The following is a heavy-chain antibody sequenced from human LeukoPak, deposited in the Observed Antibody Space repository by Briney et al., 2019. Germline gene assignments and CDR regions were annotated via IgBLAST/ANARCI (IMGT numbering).Heavy chain of an antibody. CDR1: GFTFSSYW. V-gene: IGHV3-74*01. D-gene: IGHD5-18*01. CDR3: AKPVQLWSLVLFDY. CDR2: INSDGSST. J-gene: IGHJ4*02. Sequence: PGGSLRLSCAASGFTFSSYWMHWVRQAPGKGLVWVSRINSDGSSTSYADSVKGRFTISRDNSKNTLYLQMNSLRAEDTAVYYCAKPVQLWSLVLFDYWGQGTLVTVSS.